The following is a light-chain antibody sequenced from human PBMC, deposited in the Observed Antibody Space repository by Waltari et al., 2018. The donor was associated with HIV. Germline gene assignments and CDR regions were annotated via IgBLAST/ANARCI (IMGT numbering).Light chain of an antibody. CDR1: QSVLYSSNNKNY. CDR2: WAS. Sequence: DIVMTQSPDSLAVSLGEGATFNSNYSQSVLYSSNNKNYLAWYQQKPGQPPKLLIYWASTRESGVPDRFSGSGSGTDFTLTISSLQAEDVAVYYCQQYYSTPWTFGQGTKVEIK. CDR3: QQYYSTPWT. J-gene: IGKJ1*01. V-gene: IGKV4-1*01.